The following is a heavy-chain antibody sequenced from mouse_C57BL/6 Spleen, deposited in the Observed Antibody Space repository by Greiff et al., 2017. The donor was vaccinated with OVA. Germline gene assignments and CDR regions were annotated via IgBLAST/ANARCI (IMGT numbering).Heavy chain of an antibody. CDR1: GFTFSDYG. D-gene: IGHD2-4*01. CDR2: ISSGSSTI. CDR3: ARNYDYDVDYAMDY. J-gene: IGHJ4*01. Sequence: EVQVVESGGGLVKPGGSLKLSCAASGFTFSDYGMHWVRQAPEKGLEWVAYISSGSSTIYYADTVKGRFTISRDNAKNTLFLQMTSLRSEDTAMYYGARNYDYDVDYAMDYWGQGTSVTVSS. V-gene: IGHV5-17*01.